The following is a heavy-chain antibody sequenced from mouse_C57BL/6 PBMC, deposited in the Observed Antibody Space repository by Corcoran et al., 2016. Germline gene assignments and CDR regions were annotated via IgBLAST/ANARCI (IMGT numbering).Heavy chain of an antibody. CDR2: MNIYSGVP. Sequence: QIQLIQSGPELKKPGETVKISCKASGYTFTTYGMSWMKQAPGKGLKWMGWMNIYSGVPTYADDFKGRFAFSLETSASTAYLQINNLKNEDTATYFCARWADAMDYWGQGTSVTVSS. V-gene: IGHV9-3*01. CDR1: GYTFTTYG. J-gene: IGHJ4*01. CDR3: ARWADAMDY.